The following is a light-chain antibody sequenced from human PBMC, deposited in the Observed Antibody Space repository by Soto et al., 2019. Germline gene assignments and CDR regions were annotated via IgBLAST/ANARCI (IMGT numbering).Light chain of an antibody. CDR2: KAS. CDR3: QQYKSYPWT. J-gene: IGKJ1*01. CDR1: QSISSW. V-gene: IGKV1-5*03. Sequence: DIQMTQSPSTLSASVGDRVTITCRASQSISSWLAWYQQKPGKAPKVLIYKASSLESGVPSRFSGSGSGTEFTLTISSLQPDDFVAYYCQQYKSYPWTFGQGTKVEIK.